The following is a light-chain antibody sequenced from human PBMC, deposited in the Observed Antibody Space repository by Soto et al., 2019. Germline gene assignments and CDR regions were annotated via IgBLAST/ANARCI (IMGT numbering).Light chain of an antibody. CDR3: QQYYTTPLT. J-gene: IGKJ4*01. CDR2: GAS. Sequence: IVLTQSPGTLSLSPGETAILSCRASQSVTSSNLAWYQQRPGQAPRLLIYGASNRATGIAERFSGSGSGADFRLTISRLEPEDVAVYYCQQYYTTPLTFGGGTKVEIK. CDR1: QSVTSSN. V-gene: IGKV3-20*01.